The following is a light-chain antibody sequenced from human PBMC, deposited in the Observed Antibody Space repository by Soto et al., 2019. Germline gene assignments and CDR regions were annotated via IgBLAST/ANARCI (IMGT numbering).Light chain of an antibody. CDR3: CSYAGSYTVL. CDR2: DVS. V-gene: IGLV2-11*01. CDR1: SSDVGGYNY. J-gene: IGLJ2*01. Sequence: QSALTQPRSVSGSPGQSVTISCTGTSSDVGGYNYVSWYQQHPGKAPKLMICDVSKRPSGVPDRFSGSKSGNTASLTISGLQAEDEAEYYCCSYAGSYTVLFGGGTKLTVL.